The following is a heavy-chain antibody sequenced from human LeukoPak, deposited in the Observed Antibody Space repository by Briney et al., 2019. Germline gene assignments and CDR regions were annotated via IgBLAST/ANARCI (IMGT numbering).Heavy chain of an antibody. Sequence: PGGSLRLSCAASGFTFSSYGMHWVRQAPGKGLEWVAFIRYDGSNKYYADSVKGRFTISRDNSKNTLYLQMNSLRAEDTAVYYCARPGNRYSSSWTAGREDAFDIWGQGTMVTVSS. CDR3: ARPGNRYSSSWTAGREDAFDI. V-gene: IGHV3-30*02. CDR1: GFTFSSYG. J-gene: IGHJ3*02. CDR2: IRYDGSNK. D-gene: IGHD6-13*01.